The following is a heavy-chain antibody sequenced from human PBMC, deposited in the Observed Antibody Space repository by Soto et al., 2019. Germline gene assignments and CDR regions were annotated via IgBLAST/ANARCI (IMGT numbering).Heavy chain of an antibody. V-gene: IGHV3-15*07. D-gene: IGHD3-22*01. CDR1: GFTFTNAW. CDR2: IKSKTDGGTT. Sequence: PGGSLRLSCAASGFTFTNAWINWVRQAPGKGLEWVGRIKSKTDGGTTDYAEPVKGRFATSRDDSNNMVYLQMNSLKIEDTAVYYCTTDSYSTIIIVRFDYWGHGTLVTVS. J-gene: IGHJ4*01. CDR3: TTDSYSTIIIVRFDY.